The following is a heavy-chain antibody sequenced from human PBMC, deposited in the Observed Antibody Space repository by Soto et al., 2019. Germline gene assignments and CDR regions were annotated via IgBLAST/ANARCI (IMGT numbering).Heavy chain of an antibody. Sequence: QVQLQESVPGLVKSSETLSLICFVSGEALGSGQSYWNWIRQAPGKGLDWIGQTFVTGATKYSASLTSRVTMSVDTSKSQISLTLTSVTAADSATYFCARGRSDSAGSSFGRRMDVWGQGTTVTVSS. CDR1: GEALGSGQSY. CDR2: TFVTGAT. CDR3: ARGRSDSAGSSFGRRMDV. J-gene: IGHJ6*02. D-gene: IGHD3-10*01. V-gene: IGHV4-61*01.